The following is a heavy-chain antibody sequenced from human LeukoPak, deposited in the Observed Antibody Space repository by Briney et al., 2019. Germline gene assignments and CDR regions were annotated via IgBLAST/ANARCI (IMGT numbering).Heavy chain of an antibody. CDR1: GFTFSDYS. V-gene: IGHV3-48*02. Sequence: GGSLRLSCAASGFTFSDYSMNWVRQAPGQGLEWVSHIGGRSSTTYYADSVKGRFTISRDNAKNSLYLQMNGLRDEDTAVYYCARDRVYYMDVWGKGTTVTVSS. CDR3: ARDRVYYMDV. J-gene: IGHJ6*03. CDR2: IGGRSSTT.